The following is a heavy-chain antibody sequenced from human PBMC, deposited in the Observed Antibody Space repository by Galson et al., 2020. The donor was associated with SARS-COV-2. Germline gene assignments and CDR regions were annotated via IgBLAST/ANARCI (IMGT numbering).Heavy chain of an antibody. CDR2: IYYSGST. J-gene: IGHJ4*02. V-gene: IGHV4-39*01. CDR3: ARPYGYSYGFVSH. D-gene: IGHD5-18*01. CDR1: GGSISTNSYY. Sequence: SETLSLTCTVSGGSISTNSYYWGWIRQPPGKGLEWIGSIYYSGSTYYNPSLKSRVTISVDTSKNQFSLKMTSVTAADTAVYYCARPYGYSYGFVSHWGQGTQVTVSS.